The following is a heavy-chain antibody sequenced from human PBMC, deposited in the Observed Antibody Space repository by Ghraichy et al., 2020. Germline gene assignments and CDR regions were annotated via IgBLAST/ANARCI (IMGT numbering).Heavy chain of an antibody. CDR2: ISAYNGNA. V-gene: IGHV1-18*01. D-gene: IGHD5-12*01. J-gene: IGHJ6*02. CDR1: GYTFSTYG. Sequence: ASVKVSCKASGYTFSTYGISWVRQAHGQGLEWMGWISAYNGNANSAQKFQDRVTLTTDTSTGTAYMELRSLRSDDTAVYYCARHKWRGMGGYYYDYGMDVWGQGTAVTVSS. CDR3: ARHKWRGMGGYYYDYGMDV.